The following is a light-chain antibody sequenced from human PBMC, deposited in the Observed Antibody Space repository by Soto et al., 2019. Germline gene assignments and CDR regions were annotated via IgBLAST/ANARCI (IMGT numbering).Light chain of an antibody. V-gene: IGKV3-20*01. J-gene: IGKJ1*01. Sequence: EIVLTQSPGTLSLSPGERATLSCRASQSVDSTYLTWYQQKPGQAPRLFIYGASGRATGIPDRFSGSGSGTDFTLTISSLQSEDFTVYYCQQYKDSPRTFGQGTKGDI. CDR3: QQYKDSPRT. CDR1: QSVDSTY. CDR2: GAS.